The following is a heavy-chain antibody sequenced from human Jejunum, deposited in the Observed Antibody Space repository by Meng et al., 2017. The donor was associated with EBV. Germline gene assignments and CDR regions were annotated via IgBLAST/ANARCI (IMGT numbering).Heavy chain of an antibody. D-gene: IGHD5-24*01. V-gene: IGHV4-4*02. Sequence: QVQLQESGPGLVKPSRTLSPTCAVAGGSISTDNWWSWVRQPPGKGLEYIGEIHHSGSTKYNPSLKSRVTILVDKSNNHFSLKLSSVTAADTAVYYCARDRGVEDYWGQGTLVTVSS. J-gene: IGHJ4*02. CDR1: GGSISTDNW. CDR2: IHHSGST. CDR3: ARDRGVEDY.